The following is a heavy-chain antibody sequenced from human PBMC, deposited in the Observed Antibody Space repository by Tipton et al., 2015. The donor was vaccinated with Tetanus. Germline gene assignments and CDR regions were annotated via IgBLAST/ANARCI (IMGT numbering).Heavy chain of an antibody. V-gene: IGHV4-4*07. D-gene: IGHD5-24*01. CDR3: ARGITDGYNRRLDY. J-gene: IGHJ4*02. CDR1: RGPISSYY. CDR2: ISNGNT. Sequence: LRLSCTVSRGPISSYYWSWIWQPAGKGLEWVGHISNGNTDYSTSLKSRVTLSVDLSKNQFSLQLRAVTAADTAVYYCARGITDGYNRRLDYWGQG.